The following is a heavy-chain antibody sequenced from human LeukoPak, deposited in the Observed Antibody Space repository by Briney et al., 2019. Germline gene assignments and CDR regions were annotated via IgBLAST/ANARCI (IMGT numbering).Heavy chain of an antibody. Sequence: PGGSLRLPCAASGFTFSSYSMNWVRQAPGKGLEWVSYISSSSSTIYYADSVKGRFTISRDNAKNSLYLQMNSLRDEDTAVYYCARDRGEWLLYYYYYYMDVWGKGTTVTVSS. CDR2: ISSSSSTI. CDR1: GFTFSSYS. V-gene: IGHV3-48*02. J-gene: IGHJ6*03. CDR3: ARDRGEWLLYYYYYYMDV. D-gene: IGHD3-3*01.